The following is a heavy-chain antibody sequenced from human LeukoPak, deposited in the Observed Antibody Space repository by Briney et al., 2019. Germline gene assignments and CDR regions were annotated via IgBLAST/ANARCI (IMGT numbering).Heavy chain of an antibody. Sequence: GESLKISCKGSAYSFTSHWIGWVRQMPGKGLEWMGIVNPDDSDTIYSPSFQGQVTISADESITTAYLQWSSLKASDTAMYYCARLRWPRGGRSSFDYWGQGALVTVSS. CDR2: VNPDDSDT. V-gene: IGHV5-51*01. CDR3: ARLRWPRGGRSSFDY. J-gene: IGHJ4*02. CDR1: AYSFTSHW. D-gene: IGHD3-10*01.